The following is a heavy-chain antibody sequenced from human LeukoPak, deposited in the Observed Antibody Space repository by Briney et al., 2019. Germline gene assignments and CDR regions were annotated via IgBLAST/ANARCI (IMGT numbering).Heavy chain of an antibody. V-gene: IGHV1-46*01. J-gene: IGHJ4*02. Sequence: ASVKVSCKASGYTFTRYYMHWVRQAPGQGLEWMGIINPSSESTRYAQKFQGRVTMTRDTSTSTVYMELSSLRSEDTAVYYCARDVEEDKNMATFRDWGQGTLVTVSS. D-gene: IGHD5-24*01. CDR2: INPSSEST. CDR1: GYTFTRYY. CDR3: ARDVEEDKNMATFRD.